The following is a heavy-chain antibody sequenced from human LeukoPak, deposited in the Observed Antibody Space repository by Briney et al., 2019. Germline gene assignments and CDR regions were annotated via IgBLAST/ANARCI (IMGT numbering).Heavy chain of an antibody. Sequence: SETLSLTCTVSGSSISSGYYWGWIRQPPGKGLAWIGSIYHSGSTQYNPSLKSRVTISVDTSKNQFSLNLSSVTAADTAVYYCARVSSPGIVVVTAVFDYWGQGTLVTVSS. CDR2: IYHSGST. CDR3: ARVSSPGIVVVTAVFDY. J-gene: IGHJ4*02. CDR1: GSSISSGYY. D-gene: IGHD2-21*02. V-gene: IGHV4-38-2*02.